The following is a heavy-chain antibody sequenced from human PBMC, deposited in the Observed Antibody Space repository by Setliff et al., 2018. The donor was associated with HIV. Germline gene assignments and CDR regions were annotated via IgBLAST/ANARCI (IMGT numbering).Heavy chain of an antibody. Sequence: GGSLRLSCAASEFTFSSYAMSWVRQAPGKGLDWVAHIGSSNHGIHYTASVQGRFTISRDNSNNTLYLQMHGLRADDTAVYYCARDRPRRIVVATNLPNAFDVWGHGTLVTVSS. V-gene: IGHV3-23*01. CDR2: IGSSNHGI. D-gene: IGHD2-15*01. CDR3: ARDRPRRIVVATNLPNAFDV. CDR1: EFTFSSYA. J-gene: IGHJ3*01.